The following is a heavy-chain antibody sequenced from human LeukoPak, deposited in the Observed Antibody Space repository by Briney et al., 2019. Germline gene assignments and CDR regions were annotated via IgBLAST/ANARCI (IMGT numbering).Heavy chain of an antibody. CDR3: ARWLQFSYFDY. CDR1: GGSFSGYY. D-gene: IGHD5-24*01. Sequence: SETLSLTCAVYGGSFSGYYWSWIRQPPGKGLEWIGEIKHSGSTNYNPSLKSRVTISVDTSKNQFSLKLSSVTAADTAVYYCARWLQFSYFDYWGQGTLVTVSS. V-gene: IGHV4-34*01. J-gene: IGHJ4*02. CDR2: IKHSGST.